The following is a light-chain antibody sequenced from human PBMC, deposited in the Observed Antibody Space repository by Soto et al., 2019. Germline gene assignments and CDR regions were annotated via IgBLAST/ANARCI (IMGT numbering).Light chain of an antibody. Sequence: QSVLTQPPSASGTPGQRVTTSCSGSSSNIGSNTVNWYQQLPGTAPKLLIYSTNQRPSGVPDRFSGSKSGTSASLAISGLQSEDEADYYCAAWDDSLNGQVFGTGTKVTVL. V-gene: IGLV1-44*01. CDR2: STN. CDR3: AAWDDSLNGQV. J-gene: IGLJ1*01. CDR1: SSNIGSNT.